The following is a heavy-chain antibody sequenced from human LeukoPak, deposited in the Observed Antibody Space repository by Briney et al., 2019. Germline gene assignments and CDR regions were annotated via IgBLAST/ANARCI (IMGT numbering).Heavy chain of an antibody. V-gene: IGHV3-74*01. D-gene: IGHD2-15*01. CDR3: ALVGGGY. CDR1: GFTFSNYW. CDR2: INSDGSSR. J-gene: IGHJ4*02. Sequence: GGSLRLSCAASGFTFSNYWMHWVRQSPGKGLVWVSSINSDGSSRNYADSVKGRFSISRDNAKNTLYLQMNSLRAEDTAVYYCALVGGGYWGQGTLVTVSS.